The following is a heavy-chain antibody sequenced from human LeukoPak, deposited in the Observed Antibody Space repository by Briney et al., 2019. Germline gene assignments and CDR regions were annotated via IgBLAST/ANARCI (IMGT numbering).Heavy chain of an antibody. CDR1: GFTFRSYS. J-gene: IGHJ3*02. Sequence: GGSLRLSCAASGFTFRSYSMNWVRQAPGKGLEWVSYTDSVKGRFIISRDNAKNSVYLQMNSLRAEDTAVYYCARDPLRFFLRGAFDIWGQGTMVTVSS. V-gene: IGHV3-21*01. CDR3: ARDPLRFFLRGAFDI. D-gene: IGHD3-3*01.